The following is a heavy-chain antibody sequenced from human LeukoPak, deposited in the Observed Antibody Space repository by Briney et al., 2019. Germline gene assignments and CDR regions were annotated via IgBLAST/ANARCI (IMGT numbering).Heavy chain of an antibody. CDR1: GFTFSSYS. Sequence: RGSLRLSCAASGFTFSSYSMNWVRQAPGKGLEWVSYISSSSSTIYYAYSVKGRFTISRDNAKNSLYLQMNSLRDEDTAVYYCARVDYDIASWGYFDYWGQGTLVTVSS. V-gene: IGHV3-48*02. J-gene: IGHJ4*02. CDR2: ISSSSSTI. CDR3: ARVDYDIASWGYFDY. D-gene: IGHD3-9*01.